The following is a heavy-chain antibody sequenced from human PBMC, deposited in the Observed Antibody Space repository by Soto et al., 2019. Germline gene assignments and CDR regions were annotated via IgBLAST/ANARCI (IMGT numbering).Heavy chain of an antibody. Sequence: PSETLSLTCTVSGGSISNYHWSWIRQSPEKGLEWIGHILYTGSTNYSPSLKSRVIISIDTSKTQFSLNLNSVTAADTAVYYCARYMHWNIAVQGYMDVWGKGTTVTVSS. V-gene: IGHV4-59*01. J-gene: IGHJ6*03. CDR3: ARYMHWNIAVQGYMDV. D-gene: IGHD6-19*01. CDR2: ILYTGST. CDR1: GGSISNYH.